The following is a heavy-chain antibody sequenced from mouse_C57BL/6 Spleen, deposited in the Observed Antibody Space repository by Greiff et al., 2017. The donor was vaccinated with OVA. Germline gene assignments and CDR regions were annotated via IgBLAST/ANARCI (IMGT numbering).Heavy chain of an antibody. V-gene: IGHV1-19*01. D-gene: IGHD1-1*01. J-gene: IGHJ1*03. CDR3: ARYTTVVARGYFDV. Sequence: EVQLQQSGPVLVKPGASVKMSCKASGYTFTDYYMNWVKQSHGKSLEWIGVINPYNGGTSYNQQFKGKATLTVDNSSSTAYMELNSRTSEDSAVYYCARYTTVVARGYFDVWGTGTTVTVSS. CDR2: INPYNGGT. CDR1: GYTFTDYY.